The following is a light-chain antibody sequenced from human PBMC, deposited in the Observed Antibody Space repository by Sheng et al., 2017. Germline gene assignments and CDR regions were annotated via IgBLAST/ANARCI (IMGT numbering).Light chain of an antibody. J-gene: IGKJ4*01. V-gene: IGKV1-5*01. CDR2: AAS. CDR1: QSISTW. CDR3: QQYISYPLT. Sequence: DIQMTQSPSTLSASVGDRVTITCRASQSISTWLAWFQQKPGKAPKSLIYAASNLQSGVPSKFSGSGFGTDFTLTISSLQPEDFATYYCQQYISYPLTFGGGTKVEI.